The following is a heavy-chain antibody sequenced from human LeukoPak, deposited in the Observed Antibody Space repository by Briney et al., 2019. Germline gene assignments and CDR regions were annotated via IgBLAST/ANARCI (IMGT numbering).Heavy chain of an antibody. V-gene: IGHV1-18*01. J-gene: IGHJ4*02. CDR3: AIDYYDSSGYFTDDY. D-gene: IGHD3-22*01. CDR2: ISAYNGNT. CDR1: GYTFTSYG. Sequence: ASVKVSCKASGYTFTSYGISWVRQAPGQGLEWMGWISAYNGNTNYAQKLQGRVTMTTDTSTSTAYMELRSLRSDDTAVYYCAIDYYDSSGYFTDDYWGQGTLATVSS.